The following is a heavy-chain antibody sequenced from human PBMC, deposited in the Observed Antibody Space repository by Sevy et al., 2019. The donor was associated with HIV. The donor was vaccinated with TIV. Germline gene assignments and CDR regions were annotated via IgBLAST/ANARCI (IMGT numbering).Heavy chain of an antibody. CDR2: ISNSGTTI. D-gene: IGHD4-17*01. Sequence: GGSLRLSCAASGFTFSSYEMNWVRQAPGKGLEWVSYISNSGTTISYSDSVRGRFTISRDNARNSLYLQMNSLRDEDTAVYYCARDLPPSATTVAHFDHWGQGTLVTVSS. CDR3: ARDLPPSATTVAHFDH. CDR1: GFTFSSYE. V-gene: IGHV3-48*03. J-gene: IGHJ4*02.